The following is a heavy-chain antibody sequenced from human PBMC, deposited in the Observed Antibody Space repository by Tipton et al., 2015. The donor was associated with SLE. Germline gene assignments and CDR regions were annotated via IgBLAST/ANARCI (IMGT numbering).Heavy chain of an antibody. CDR3: AKDRVRVSGAFDI. D-gene: IGHD3-10*01. CDR1: GFTFSSYA. J-gene: IGHJ3*02. V-gene: IGHV3-23*03. CDR2: IYSGGSST. Sequence: GSLRLSCAASGFTFSSYAMSWVRQAPGKGLEWVSVIYSGGSSTYYADSVKGRFTISRDNAKNSLYLQMNSLRAEDTALYYCAKDRVRVSGAFDIWGQGTMVTVSS.